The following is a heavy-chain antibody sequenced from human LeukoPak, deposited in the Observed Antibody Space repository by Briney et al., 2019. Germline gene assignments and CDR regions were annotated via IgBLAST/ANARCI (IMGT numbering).Heavy chain of an antibody. CDR3: AREADGGRFDP. D-gene: IGHD4-23*01. J-gene: IGHJ5*02. CDR1: GGTFSSYA. Sequence: EASVKVSCKASGGTFSSYAISWVRQAPGQGLEWMGGIIPIFGTANYAQKFQGRVTITADESTSTAYMELSSLRSEDTAVYYCAREADGGRFDPWGQGTLVTVSS. V-gene: IGHV1-69*13. CDR2: IIPIFGTA.